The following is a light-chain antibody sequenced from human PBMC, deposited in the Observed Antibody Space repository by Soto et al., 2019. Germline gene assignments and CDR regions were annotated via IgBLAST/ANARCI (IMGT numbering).Light chain of an antibody. J-gene: IGLJ1*01. V-gene: IGLV1-40*01. CDR3: QSYDNSLSGYV. Sequence: QSVLTQPPSVSGAPGQRVTISCTGTSSNIGAGYDVHWYQQVPGTAPKVLIYGNNNRPSGVPDRFSGSKSGTSASLAITGLQDEDEAGYYCQSYDNSLSGYVFGIGTKLTVL. CDR1: SSNIGAGYD. CDR2: GNN.